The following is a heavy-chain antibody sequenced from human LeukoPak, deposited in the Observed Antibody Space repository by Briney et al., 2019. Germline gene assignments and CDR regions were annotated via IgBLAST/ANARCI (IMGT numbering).Heavy chain of an antibody. V-gene: IGHV4-34*01. CDR2: INHSGST. D-gene: IGHD3-9*01. Sequence: PSETLSLTCAVYGGSFSGCYWSWIRQPPWKGLEWIGEINHSGSTNYNPSLKSRVTISVDTSKNQFSLKLSSVTAADTAVYYCARVGVTYYDILTGHQEAFDIWGQGTMVTVSS. CDR3: ARVGVTYYDILTGHQEAFDI. J-gene: IGHJ3*02. CDR1: GGSFSGCY.